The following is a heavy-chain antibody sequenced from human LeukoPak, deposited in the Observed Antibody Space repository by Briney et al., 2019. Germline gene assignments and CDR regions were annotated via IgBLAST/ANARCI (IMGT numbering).Heavy chain of an antibody. CDR3: ARRGAYYYGSGSYPFDY. CDR1: GFIFSIYN. V-gene: IGHV3-21*01. D-gene: IGHD3-10*01. CDR2: ISSSSTYM. J-gene: IGHJ4*02. Sequence: GGSLRLSCAASGFIFSIYNMQWVRQAPGKGLEWVATISSSSTYMKYADSVRGRFTISRDNARNSLSLQINSLRVEDTAVYYCARRGAYYYGSGSYPFDYWGQGTLVTVSS.